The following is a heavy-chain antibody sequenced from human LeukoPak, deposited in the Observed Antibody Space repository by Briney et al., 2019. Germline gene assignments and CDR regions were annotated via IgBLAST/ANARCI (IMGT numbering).Heavy chain of an antibody. V-gene: IGHV4-61*02. CDR1: GGSISSGSYY. J-gene: IGHJ5*02. CDR3: ARATRVMRFDP. D-gene: IGHD4-17*01. CDR2: IYTSGST. Sequence: SETLSPTCTVSGGSISSGSYYWSWIRQPAGKGLEWIGRIYTSGSTNYNPSLKSRVTISVDTSKNQFSLKLSSVTAADTAVYYCARATRVMRFDPWGQGTLVTVSS.